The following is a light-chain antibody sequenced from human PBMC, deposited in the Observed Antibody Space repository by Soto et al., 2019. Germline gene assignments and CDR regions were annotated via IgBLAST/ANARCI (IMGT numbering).Light chain of an antibody. V-gene: IGKV1-9*01. CDR1: EAISSY. CDR3: QQLNGYPPWT. Sequence: DVQLTQSPSFLSASVGYRVTITCRASEAISSYVAWYQQKPGKAPELLIYAASTLHSGVPSRFSGSGSGTEFTLTISSLQPEDFATYYCQQLNGYPPWTFGQGTKVEIK. J-gene: IGKJ1*01. CDR2: AAS.